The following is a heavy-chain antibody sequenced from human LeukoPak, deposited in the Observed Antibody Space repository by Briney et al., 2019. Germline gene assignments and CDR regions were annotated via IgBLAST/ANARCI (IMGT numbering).Heavy chain of an antibody. CDR3: AKDSGLLWFGELLY. Sequence: GGSLRLSCAASGFTFSSYWMHWVRQAPGKGLEWVSSISSSSSYIYHADSVKGRLTISRDNAKNSLYLQMNSLRAEDTAVYYCAKDSGLLWFGELLYWGQGTLVTVSS. D-gene: IGHD3-10*01. V-gene: IGHV3-21*04. CDR2: ISSSSSYI. CDR1: GFTFSSYW. J-gene: IGHJ4*02.